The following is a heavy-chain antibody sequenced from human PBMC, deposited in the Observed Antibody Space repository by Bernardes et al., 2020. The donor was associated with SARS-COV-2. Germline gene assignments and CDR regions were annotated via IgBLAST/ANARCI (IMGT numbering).Heavy chain of an antibody. Sequence: SETLYLTCAVYGGSFSGYYWNWIRQPPGKGLEWIGEINHSGSTNYNPSPKSRVTISVDTSKNQFSLKLSSVTAADTAVYYCAREKGRHFQHWGQGTLVTVSS. J-gene: IGHJ1*01. D-gene: IGHD3-10*01. CDR3: AREKGRHFQH. CDR2: INHSGST. CDR1: GGSFSGYY. V-gene: IGHV4-34*01.